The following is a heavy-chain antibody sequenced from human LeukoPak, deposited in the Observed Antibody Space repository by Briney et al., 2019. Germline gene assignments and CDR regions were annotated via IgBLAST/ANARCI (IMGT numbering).Heavy chain of an antibody. D-gene: IGHD6-19*01. CDR1: GFTFSSYS. Sequence: GGSLRLSCAASGFTFSSYSMNWVRQAPGKGLEWVSSISSSSSYIYYADSVKGRFTISRDNAKNSLYLQMNSLRAEDTAVYCCARDHHSSGWYPFDYWGQGTLVTVSS. CDR3: ARDHHSSGWYPFDY. CDR2: ISSSSSYI. V-gene: IGHV3-21*01. J-gene: IGHJ4*02.